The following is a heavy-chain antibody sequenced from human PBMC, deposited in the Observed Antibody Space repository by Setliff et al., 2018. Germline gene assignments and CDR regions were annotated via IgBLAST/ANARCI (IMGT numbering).Heavy chain of an antibody. CDR2: IYWNDDK. CDR1: GFSLSTSGVG. CDR3: ARMDYYDSSGYYQDAFDI. D-gene: IGHD3-22*01. J-gene: IGHJ3*02. V-gene: IGHV2-5*01. Sequence: SGPTLVNPTQTLTLTCTFSGFSLSTSGVGVGWIRQPPGKALEWLALIYWNDDKRYSPSLKSRLTITKDTSKNQVVLTMTNMDPVDTATYYCARMDYYDSSGYYQDAFDIWGQGTMVTVSS.